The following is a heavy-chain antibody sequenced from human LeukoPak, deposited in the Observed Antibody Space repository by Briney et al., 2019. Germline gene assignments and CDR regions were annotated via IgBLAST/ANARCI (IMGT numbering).Heavy chain of an antibody. CDR1: GFTFSGSA. Sequence: GESLRLSCAASGFTFSGSAMHWVRQASGKGLEWVGRMISKANNYATAYAASVKGRFTISRDDLRNTAYLQMNSLKTEDTAVYYCTSRSGNSDYDYYYYYGMDVWGQGTTVT. J-gene: IGHJ6*02. CDR3: TSRSGNSDYDYYYYYGMDV. D-gene: IGHD5-12*01. V-gene: IGHV3-73*01. CDR2: MISKANNYAT.